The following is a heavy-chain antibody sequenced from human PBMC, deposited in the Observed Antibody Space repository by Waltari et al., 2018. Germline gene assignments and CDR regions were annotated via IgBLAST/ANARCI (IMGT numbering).Heavy chain of an antibody. V-gene: IGHV3-30*18. J-gene: IGHJ4*02. CDR2: ISYDGSNK. CDR1: GFTFSSYG. D-gene: IGHD3-9*01. Sequence: QVQLVESGGGVVQPGRPLRLSCAASGFTFSSYGMHWVSQAPGKGLEWVAVISYDGSNKDYADSVKGRFTISRDNSKNTLYLQMNSLRAEDTAVYYCAKDPGIRYFDWLLPYFDYWGQGTLVTVSS. CDR3: AKDPGIRYFDWLLPYFDY.